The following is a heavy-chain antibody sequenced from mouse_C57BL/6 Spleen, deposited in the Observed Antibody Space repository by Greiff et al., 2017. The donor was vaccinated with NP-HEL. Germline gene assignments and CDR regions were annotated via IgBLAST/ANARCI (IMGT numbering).Heavy chain of an antibody. CDR2: ISDGGSYT. Sequence: EVQLVESGGGLVKPGGSLKLSCAASGFTFSSYAMSWVRQTPEKRLEWVATISDGGSYTYYPDNVKGRFTISRDNAKNNLYLQMSHLKSEDTAMYYCARDRGLREFAYWGQGTLVTVSA. V-gene: IGHV5-4*01. CDR1: GFTFSSYA. CDR3: ARDRGLREFAY. J-gene: IGHJ3*01. D-gene: IGHD1-1*01.